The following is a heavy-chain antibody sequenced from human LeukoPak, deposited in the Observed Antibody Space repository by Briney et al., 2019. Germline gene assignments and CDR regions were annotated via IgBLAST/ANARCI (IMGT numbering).Heavy chain of an antibody. J-gene: IGHJ4*02. Sequence: PGGSLRLSCAASGFTFNSYAMSWVRQAPGKGLEWVSGISDSGGSTYYADSVKGRFAISRDNSKNTLYLQMNSLRAEDTAVYYCAKKPDYDYGDYFYSRFDYWGQGTLVTVSS. D-gene: IGHD4-17*01. CDR3: AKKPDYDYGDYFYSRFDY. V-gene: IGHV3-23*01. CDR1: GFTFNSYA. CDR2: ISDSGGST.